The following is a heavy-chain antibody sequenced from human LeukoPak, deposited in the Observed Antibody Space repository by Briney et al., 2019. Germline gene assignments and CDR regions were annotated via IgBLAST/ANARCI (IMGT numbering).Heavy chain of an antibody. Sequence: SETLSLTCTASGGSISSHYWSWIRQRPGKGLEWIGHIYYSGSTNYNPSLQSRVTISVDTSKNQFSLQLSTVTAADTAVYYCVRTTLLWFGESNFAYWGQGTLVSVSS. D-gene: IGHD3-10*01. CDR1: GGSISSHY. CDR3: VRTTLLWFGESNFAY. CDR2: IYYSGST. V-gene: IGHV4-59*11. J-gene: IGHJ4*02.